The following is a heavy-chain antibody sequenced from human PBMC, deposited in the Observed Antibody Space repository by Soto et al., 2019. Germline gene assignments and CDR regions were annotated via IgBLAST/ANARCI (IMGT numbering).Heavy chain of an antibody. CDR2: MSGTGGST. D-gene: IGHD6-19*01. CDR3: AKAGFSSCWSPSCFDW. J-gene: IGHJ4*02. V-gene: IGHV3-23*01. CDR1: GFTFSSYA. Sequence: EVQLLESGGGLVQPGRSLRLSCAASGFTFSSYAMNWVRQAPGKGLEWVSAMSGTGGSTYYADSVKGRFTLSRDNSKNTLYLQMSRLRVEDTAVFYCAKAGFSSCWSPSCFDWWGQGTVVNVSS.